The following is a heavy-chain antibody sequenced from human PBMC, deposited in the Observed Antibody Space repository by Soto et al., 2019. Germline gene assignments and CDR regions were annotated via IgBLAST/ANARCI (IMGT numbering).Heavy chain of an antibody. CDR3: AKTPVLLLFGAWLDP. V-gene: IGHV1-18*01. J-gene: IGHJ5*02. CDR2: ISADNGAT. Sequence: QLQLVQSGAEVRKPGASVKISCEASGYTFTNSGIAWVRQAPGAGLAWMGWISADNGATNYAQKFQGRVTMTTDTSTSTAYMELRSLRSDDTAVYYCAKTPVLLLFGAWLDPWGQGTLVTVSS. CDR1: GYTFTNSG. D-gene: IGHD3-16*01.